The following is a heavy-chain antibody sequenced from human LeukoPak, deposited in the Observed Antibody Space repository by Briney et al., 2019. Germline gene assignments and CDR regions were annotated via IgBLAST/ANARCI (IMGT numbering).Heavy chain of an antibody. CDR3: ARGGGGPYFDY. CDR1: GGSISSYC. J-gene: IGHJ4*02. Sequence: SETLSLTCTVSGGSISSYCWSWIRQPPGKGLEWIGYIYYSGSTNYNPSLKSRVTISVDTSKNQSSLKLSSVTAADTAVYYCARGGGGPYFDYWGQGTLVTVSS. D-gene: IGHD3-10*01. V-gene: IGHV4-59*01. CDR2: IYYSGST.